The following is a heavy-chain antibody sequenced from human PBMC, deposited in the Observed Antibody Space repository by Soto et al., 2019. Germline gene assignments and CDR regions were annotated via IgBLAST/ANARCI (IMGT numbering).Heavy chain of an antibody. Sequence: GASVKVSCKASGFTFTISAVQWVRQARGQRLEWIGWIVVGSGNTNYAQKFQERVTITRDMSTSTAYMELSRLSSEDRAVYYCAADLRRVAAKGFYYYGMDVWGQGTTVTVSS. D-gene: IGHD3-3*01. J-gene: IGHJ6*02. CDR2: IVVGSGNT. V-gene: IGHV1-58*01. CDR1: GFTFTISA. CDR3: AADLRRVAAKGFYYYGMDV.